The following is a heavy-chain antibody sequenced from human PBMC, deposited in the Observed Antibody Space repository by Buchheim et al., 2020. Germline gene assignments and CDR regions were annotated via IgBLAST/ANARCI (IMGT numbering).Heavy chain of an antibody. V-gene: IGHV3-74*01. Sequence: EVQLVESGGGLIQPGGSLRLSCAASGFTFSSHWMHWVRQAPGKGLVWVARIDSDGTNTVYADSVKGRFTISRDNAKNTLYLQMNSLRAEDTAVYYCARDRFYGSGSYSWGQGTL. CDR3: ARDRFYGSGSYS. CDR1: GFTFSSHW. D-gene: IGHD3-10*01. J-gene: IGHJ4*02. CDR2: IDSDGTNT.